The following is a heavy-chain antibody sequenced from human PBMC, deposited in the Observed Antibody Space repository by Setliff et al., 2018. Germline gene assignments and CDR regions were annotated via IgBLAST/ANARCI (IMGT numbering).Heavy chain of an antibody. J-gene: IGHJ5*02. CDR2: VNPGGGSS. CDR1: GYTFTSYY. D-gene: IGHD2-2*01. CDR3: ERLVRYCTTTSCQRTSGDDL. Sequence: GASVKVSCKASGYTFTSYYMHWVRQAPGQGLEWMGMVNPGGGSSTSTQRFQGRVTMTRDTSTNTAYMDLRSLRSDDTAVYYCERLVRYCTTTSCQRTSGDDLWGQGTLVTVSS. V-gene: IGHV1-46*01.